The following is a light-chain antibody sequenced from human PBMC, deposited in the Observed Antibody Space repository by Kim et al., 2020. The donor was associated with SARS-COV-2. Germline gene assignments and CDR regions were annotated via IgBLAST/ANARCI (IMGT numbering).Light chain of an antibody. CDR2: DVN. J-gene: IGLJ1*01. Sequence: QSALTQPASVSGSPGQSVTISCTGTSSDVGRYDFVSWYQQLPGMAPKLLIYDVNKRPSGASVRFSGSKSGTTASLTISGLQTDDEADYFCFSYSGGDTYVFGAETKVTVL. V-gene: IGLV2-14*03. CDR1: SSDVGRYDF. CDR3: FSYSGGDTYV.